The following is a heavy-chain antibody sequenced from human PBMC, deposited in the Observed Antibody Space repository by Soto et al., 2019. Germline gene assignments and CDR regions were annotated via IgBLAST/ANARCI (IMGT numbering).Heavy chain of an antibody. CDR1: GFTFSSYD. CDR2: IGTAGDT. D-gene: IGHD3-9*01. Sequence: GGSLRLSCAASGFTFSSYDMHWVRQATGKGLEWVSAIGTAGDTYYPGSVKGRFTISRENAKNSLYLQMNSLRAEDTAVYYCARDSGQLRYFDWLSRAKPGGGMDVWGQGTTVTVSS. V-gene: IGHV3-13*01. J-gene: IGHJ6*02. CDR3: ARDSGQLRYFDWLSRAKPGGGMDV.